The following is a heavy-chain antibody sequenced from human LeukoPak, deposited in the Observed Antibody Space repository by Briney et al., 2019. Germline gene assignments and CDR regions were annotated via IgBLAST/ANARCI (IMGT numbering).Heavy chain of an antibody. CDR1: GGSFSGYY. J-gene: IGHJ2*01. CDR2: INHSGST. Sequence: SETLSLTCAVYGGSFSGYYWSWIRQPPGKGLEWIGEINHSGSTNYNPSLKSRVTISVDTSKNQFSLKLSSVTAADTAVYYCARDSAARSDLWGRGTLVTVAS. CDR3: ARDSAARSDL. D-gene: IGHD2-15*01. V-gene: IGHV4-34*01.